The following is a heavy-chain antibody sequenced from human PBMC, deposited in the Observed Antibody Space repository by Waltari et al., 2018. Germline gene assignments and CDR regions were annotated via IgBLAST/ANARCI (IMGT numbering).Heavy chain of an antibody. CDR1: GYSFTSYW. J-gene: IGHJ4*02. V-gene: IGHV5-51*01. D-gene: IGHD6-19*01. CDR2: IYPGDSDT. Sequence: EVQLVQSGAEVKKPGESLKISCKGSGYSFTSYWIGWVRQMPGKGLEWMGIIYPGDSDTRYSPSFQVQVTSSADKSISTAYLQWSSLKASDTAMYYCARVPYSIAVAGYFDYWGQGTLVTVSS. CDR3: ARVPYSIAVAGYFDY.